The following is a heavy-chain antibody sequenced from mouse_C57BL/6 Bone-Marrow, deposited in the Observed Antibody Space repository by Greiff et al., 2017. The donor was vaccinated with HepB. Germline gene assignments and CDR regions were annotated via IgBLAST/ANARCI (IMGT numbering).Heavy chain of an antibody. CDR1: GPTFTSYW. CDR3: ARSHYYGLLGYFDV. Sequence: LQQPGAALAKPGASFKMSCKASGPTFTSYWIHWVKQRPGQGLEWIGDIYPGSGSTNYNEKFKSKATLTVDTSSSTAYMQLSSLTSEDSAVYYCARSHYYGLLGYFDVWGTGTTVTVSS. V-gene: IGHV1-55*01. CDR2: IYPGSGST. D-gene: IGHD1-2*01. J-gene: IGHJ1*03.